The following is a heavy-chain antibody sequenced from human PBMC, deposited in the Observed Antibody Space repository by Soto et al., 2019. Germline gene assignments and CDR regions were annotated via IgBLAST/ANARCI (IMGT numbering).Heavy chain of an antibody. CDR3: ARHSYYRKPLRFDP. Sequence: QVQLQESGPGLVQPSETLSLTCTVSAGSITAYYWSWIRQPPGKGPEWIGNIHYSGSTNYNPSLTSRVTISVDSSNNQFSLRQSFVTSAETAVYYCARHSYYRKPLRFDPGGQGTLVTVSS. CDR1: AGSITAYY. D-gene: IGHD2-21*01. CDR2: IHYSGST. J-gene: IGHJ5*02. V-gene: IGHV4-59*08.